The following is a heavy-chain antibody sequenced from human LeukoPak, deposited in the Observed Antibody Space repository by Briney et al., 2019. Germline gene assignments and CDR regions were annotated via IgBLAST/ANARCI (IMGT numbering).Heavy chain of an antibody. J-gene: IGHJ4*02. D-gene: IGHD2-2*01. V-gene: IGHV3-48*01. Sequence: PGGSLILSCAASGFTFSTYSMNWVRQAPGKGLEWVSYISGSSSTMYYADSVKGRFTISRDSAKNSLYLQMNSLRAEDTAVYYCARFSCSSTSCFDYFDYWGQGTLVTVSS. CDR2: ISGSSSTM. CDR3: ARFSCSSTSCFDYFDY. CDR1: GFTFSTYS.